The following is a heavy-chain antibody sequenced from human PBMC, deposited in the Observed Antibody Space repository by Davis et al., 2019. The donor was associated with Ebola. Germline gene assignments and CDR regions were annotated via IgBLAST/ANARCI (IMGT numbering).Heavy chain of an antibody. CDR2: ISYDGSNK. CDR1: GFTFSNAW. V-gene: IGHV3-30*03. J-gene: IGHJ6*02. CDR3: LYGMDV. Sequence: GESLKISCAASGFTFSNAWMNWVRQAPGKGLEWVAVISYDGSNKYYADSVKGRFTISRDNSKNTLYLQMNSLRAEDTAVYYCLYGMDVWGQGTTVTVSS.